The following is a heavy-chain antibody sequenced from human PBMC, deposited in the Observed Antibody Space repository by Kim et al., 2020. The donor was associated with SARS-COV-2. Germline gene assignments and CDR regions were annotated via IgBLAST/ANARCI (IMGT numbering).Heavy chain of an antibody. Sequence: ASVKVSCKASGYTFTSYGISWVRQAPGQGLEWMGWISAYNGNTNYAQKLQGRVTMTTDTSTSTAYMELRSLRSDDTAVYYCSRVEVRGYYDFWSGPRGLDSWGQGALVTVS. CDR3: SRVEVRGYYDFWSGPRGLDS. CDR1: GYTFTSYG. CDR2: ISAYNGNT. J-gene: IGHJ4*02. V-gene: IGHV1-18*01. D-gene: IGHD3-3*01.